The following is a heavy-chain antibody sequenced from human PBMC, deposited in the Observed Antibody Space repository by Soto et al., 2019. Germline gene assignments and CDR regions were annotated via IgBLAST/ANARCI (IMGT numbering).Heavy chain of an antibody. Sequence: PSETLSLTCTVSGGSISSYYWSWIRQPPGKGLEWIGSIYYSGSTYYNPSLKSRVTISLDTSKNQFSLKLSSVTAADTAVYYCAGQGPYYYQIWYFDLWGRGTLVTVSS. J-gene: IGHJ2*01. D-gene: IGHD3-10*01. V-gene: IGHV4-59*05. CDR1: GGSISSYY. CDR3: AGQGPYYYQIWYFDL. CDR2: IYYSGST.